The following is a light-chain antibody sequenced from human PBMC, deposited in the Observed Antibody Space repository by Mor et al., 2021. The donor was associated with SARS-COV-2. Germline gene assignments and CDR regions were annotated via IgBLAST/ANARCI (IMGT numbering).Light chain of an antibody. CDR2: KDS. Sequence: TARITCSGDALPDQYAYWYQQKPGQAPVVVIYKDSERPSGIPERFSGSSSGTTVTLTISGVQAEDEADYFCQSADNSGTFVFGPGTKVTV. V-gene: IGLV3-25*03. CDR3: QSADNSGTFV. J-gene: IGLJ1*01. CDR1: ALPDQY.